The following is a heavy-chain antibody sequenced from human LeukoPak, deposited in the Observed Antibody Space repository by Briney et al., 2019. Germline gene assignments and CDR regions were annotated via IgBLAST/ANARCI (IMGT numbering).Heavy chain of an antibody. J-gene: IGHJ4*02. D-gene: IGHD4-23*01. Sequence: ASVKVSCKASGYTFTGYYMHWVRQAPGQGLEWMGRINPNSGGTNYAQKFQGRVTMTRDTSISTAYMELSRLRSDDTAVYYCARDLYGGTSATFDYWGQGTLVTVSS. CDR1: GYTFTGYY. CDR2: INPNSGGT. V-gene: IGHV1-2*06. CDR3: ARDLYGGTSATFDY.